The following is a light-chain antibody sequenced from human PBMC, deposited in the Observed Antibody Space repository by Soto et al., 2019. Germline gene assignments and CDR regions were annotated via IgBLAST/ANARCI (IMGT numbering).Light chain of an antibody. CDR3: SSYTISSTRV. CDR1: SSDVGGYKY. J-gene: IGLJ2*01. CDR2: DVS. V-gene: IGLV2-14*03. Sequence: QSALTQPASVSGSPGQSITISCTGTSSDVGGYKYVSWYQQHPGKAPKLMIYDVSNRPSGVSNRFSGSKSGNTASLTISGLQAEDEADYYCSSYTISSTRVFGGGT.